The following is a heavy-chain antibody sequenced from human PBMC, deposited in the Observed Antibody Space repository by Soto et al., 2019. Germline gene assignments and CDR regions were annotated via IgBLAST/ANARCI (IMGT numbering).Heavy chain of an antibody. CDR2: IYYTGNT. CDR3: ARDVNYYGSGSPPRWFDP. V-gene: IGHV4-30-4*08. D-gene: IGHD3-10*01. CDR1: GGSISSGAYY. J-gene: IGHJ5*02. Sequence: SETLSLTCTVSGGSISSGAYYWSWIRQHPGKGLEWIGYIYYTGNTYYNPSLKSRVTISVDTSKNQFSLKLSSVTAADTAVYYCARDVNYYGSGSPPRWFDPWGQGTLVTVSS.